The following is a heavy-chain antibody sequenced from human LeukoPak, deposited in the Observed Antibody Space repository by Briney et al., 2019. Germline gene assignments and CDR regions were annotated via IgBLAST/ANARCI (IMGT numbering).Heavy chain of an antibody. CDR3: ARRYSGPYVSSWFDP. CDR1: GFTFSSYEM. Sequence: TAGGSLRLSCAASGFTFSSYEMNWVRQPPGKGLEWIGEIYHSGSTNYIPSLKSRVTISVDKSKNQFSLKLSSVTAADTAVYYCARRYSGPYVSSWFDPWGQGTLVTVSS. D-gene: IGHD1-26*01. CDR2: IYHSGST. V-gene: IGHV4-4*02. J-gene: IGHJ5*02.